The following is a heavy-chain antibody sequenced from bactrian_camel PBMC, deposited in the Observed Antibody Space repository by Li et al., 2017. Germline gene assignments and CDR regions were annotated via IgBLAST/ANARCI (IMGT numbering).Heavy chain of an antibody. CDR3: AAVDSVLSDVDVVPDGRDCREYDNNY. CDR1: GFTTDAPD. V-gene: IGHV3S55*01. Sequence: HVQLVESGGGSVQTGGSLRLSCAASGFTTDAPDMGWYRQTPGNECELVSTISSGGTTYYADNVRGRFTISQRANTVFLQMHDLKPEDTAVYYCAAVDSVLSDVDVVPDGRDCREYDNNYWGQGTQVTVS. CDR2: ISSGGTT. J-gene: IGHJ4*01. D-gene: IGHD4*01.